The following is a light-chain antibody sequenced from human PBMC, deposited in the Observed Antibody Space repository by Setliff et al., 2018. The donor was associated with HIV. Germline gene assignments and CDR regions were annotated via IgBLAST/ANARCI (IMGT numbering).Light chain of an antibody. CDR2: QAT. CDR3: CSYGGTYTVYV. J-gene: IGLJ1*01. V-gene: IGLV2-23*02. CDR1: SSDIGRYNL. Sequence: QSALTQPASVSGSPGQSITISCTGSSSDIGRYNLVSWYQQHPGKAPKLMIYQATKRPSGVSNRFSGSKSGNTASLTISGLQAEDEADYYCCSYGGTYTVYVFGTGTKVTVL.